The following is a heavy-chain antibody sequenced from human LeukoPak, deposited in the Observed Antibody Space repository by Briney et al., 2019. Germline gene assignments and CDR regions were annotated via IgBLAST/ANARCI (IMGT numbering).Heavy chain of an antibody. CDR1: GLTLSGSA. D-gene: IGHD2-15*01. J-gene: IGHJ4*02. V-gene: IGHV3-23*01. CDR2: ISGSGNST. CDR3: AKVLVLVSANRYYFDY. Sequence: PGGSLRLSCAASGLTLSGSAMSWVRQAPGKGLEWVSLISGSGNSTYYADSVKGRFTISRDNSNNMLYLQMNSLRAEDTAIYYCAKVLVLVSANRYYFDYWGQGTLVTVSS.